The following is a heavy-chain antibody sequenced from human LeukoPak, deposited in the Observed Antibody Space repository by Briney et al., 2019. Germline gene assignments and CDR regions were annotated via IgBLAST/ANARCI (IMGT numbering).Heavy chain of an antibody. D-gene: IGHD3-3*01. V-gene: IGHV3-30-3*01. Sequence: GGSLRLSCAASGFTFSSYAMSWVRQAPGKGLEWVAVISYDGSNKYYADSVKGRFTISRDNSKNTLYLQMNSLRAEDTAVYYCARTYDFWSGSQYYFDSWGQGTLVTVSS. CDR3: ARTYDFWSGSQYYFDS. J-gene: IGHJ4*02. CDR2: ISYDGSNK. CDR1: GFTFSSYA.